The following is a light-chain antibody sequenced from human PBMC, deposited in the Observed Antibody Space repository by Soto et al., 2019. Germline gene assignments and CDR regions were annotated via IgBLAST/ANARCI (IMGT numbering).Light chain of an antibody. Sequence: QSALTQPASVSGSPGQSITISCTGTGSDVGGYNFVSWYQQYPGKAPKLIIYDVSNRPSGVSSRFSGSKSGNTASLTISGLQAEDEADYYCSSYTSSSSYVFGTGTKLTVL. CDR1: GSDVGGYNF. CDR2: DVS. CDR3: SSYTSSSSYV. J-gene: IGLJ1*01. V-gene: IGLV2-14*01.